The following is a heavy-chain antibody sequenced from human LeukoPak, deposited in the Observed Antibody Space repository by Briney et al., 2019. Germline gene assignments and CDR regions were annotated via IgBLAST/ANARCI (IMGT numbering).Heavy chain of an antibody. J-gene: IGHJ4*02. D-gene: IGHD2-21*01. CDR1: GFTFSSYS. V-gene: IGHV3-48*01. CDR3: ARALISYCGGDCYSNY. Sequence: PGGSLRLSCAASGFTFSSYSMNWVRQAPGKGLEWVSYISSSSSTIYYADSVKGRFTISRDNAKNSLYLQMNSLRAEDTAVYYCARALISYCGGDCYSNYWGQGTLVTVSS. CDR2: ISSSSSTI.